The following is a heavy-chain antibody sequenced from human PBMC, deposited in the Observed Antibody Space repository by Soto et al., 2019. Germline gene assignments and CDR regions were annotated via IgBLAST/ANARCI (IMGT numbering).Heavy chain of an antibody. V-gene: IGHV1-58*01. D-gene: IGHD4-4*01. CDR2: IVVGSGNT. CDR1: GFTFTSSA. CDR3: AARMTTVTYYVY. Sequence: SVKVSCKASGFTFTSSAVQWVRQARGQRLEWIGWIVVGSGNTNYAQKFQERVTITRDMSTSTAYMELSSLRSEDTAVYYCAARMTTVTYYVYWGQGTLVTVPS. J-gene: IGHJ4*02.